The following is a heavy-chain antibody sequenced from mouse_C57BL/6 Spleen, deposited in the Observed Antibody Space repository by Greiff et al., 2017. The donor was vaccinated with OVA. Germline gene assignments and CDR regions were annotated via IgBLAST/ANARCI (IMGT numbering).Heavy chain of an antibody. CDR1: GFSLTSYA. CDR3: ARRCTTEGAMDY. D-gene: IGHD1-1*01. Sequence: VKLLESGPGLVAPSQSLSITCTASGFSLTSYAISWVRQPPGQGLEWLGVIWPGGGANYNSALKSRLSISKDNSKSPVFLKMNSLQTDDTARDYCARRCTTEGAMDYWGQGTSVTVSS. J-gene: IGHJ4*01. CDR2: IWPGGGA. V-gene: IGHV2-9-1*01.